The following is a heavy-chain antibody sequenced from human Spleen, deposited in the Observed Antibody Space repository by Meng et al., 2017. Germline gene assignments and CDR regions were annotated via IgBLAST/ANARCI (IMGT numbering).Heavy chain of an antibody. CDR1: GYTFTGYY. J-gene: IGHJ1*01. CDR2: INPNSGGT. CDR3: ARLRDKTGWPEHFQH. D-gene: IGHD6-19*01. V-gene: IGHV1-2*02. Sequence: ASVKVSCKASGYTFTGYYMHWVRQAPGQGLEWKGWINPNSGGTNYAQKFQGRVTMTRDTSISTAYMELSSLRSDDTAVYYCARLRDKTGWPEHFQHWGQGTLVTVSS.